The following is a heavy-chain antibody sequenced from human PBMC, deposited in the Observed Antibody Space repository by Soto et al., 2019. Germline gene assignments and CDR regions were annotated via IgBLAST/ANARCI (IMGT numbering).Heavy chain of an antibody. CDR3: ARGVLDY. D-gene: IGHD2-8*02. V-gene: IGHV3-48*02. J-gene: IGHJ4*02. CDR1: GFNFSGYA. CDR2: ISSRSSGI. Sequence: VQLVESGGGLAQPGGSLRLSCGGSGFNFSGYAMNWVRQAPGKGLEWVSYISSRSSGIHYADSVKGRFTISRDNGKGSLYLQMSSLRDEDTGIYYCARGVLDYWGQGALVTVSS.